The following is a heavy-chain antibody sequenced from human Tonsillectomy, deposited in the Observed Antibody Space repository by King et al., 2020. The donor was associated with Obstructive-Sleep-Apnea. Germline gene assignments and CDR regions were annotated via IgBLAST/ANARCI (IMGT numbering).Heavy chain of an antibody. V-gene: IGHV4-59*01. J-gene: IGHJ5*02. Sequence: VQLQESGPGLVKPSETLSLTCTVSGGSISSYYWSWIRQPPGKGLEWIGYIYYSGSTNYNPSLKSRVTISVDTSKNQFSLKLCSLTAADTAVYYCARGRRQQLVRGYNWFDPWGQGTLVTVSS. CDR1: GGSISSYY. D-gene: IGHD6-13*01. CDR3: ARGRRQQLVRGYNWFDP. CDR2: IYYSGST.